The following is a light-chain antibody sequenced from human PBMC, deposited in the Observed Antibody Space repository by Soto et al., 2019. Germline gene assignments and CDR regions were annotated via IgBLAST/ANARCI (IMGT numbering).Light chain of an antibody. CDR2: AAS. CDR1: QGISGN. V-gene: IGKV1-9*01. CDR3: QQLNIYPP. Sequence: DIQLTQSPSFLSASVGDRVTITCRASQGISGNLAWYQKKPGKAPKLLIYAASILQSAVPSRFSGSRSGTEFTLKSRSLQPEDFAIYYCQQLNIYPPVGPGTKVDSK. J-gene: IGKJ3*01.